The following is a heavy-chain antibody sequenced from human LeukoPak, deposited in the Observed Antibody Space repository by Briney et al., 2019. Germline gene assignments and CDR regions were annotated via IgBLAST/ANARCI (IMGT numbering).Heavy chain of an antibody. CDR2: ISSESEDI. J-gene: IGHJ4*02. CDR1: GFTFSNYS. Sequence: GGSLRLSCAGSGFTFSNYSMNWVRQAPGKGLEWISYISSESEDIQYPDSVKGRFTTSRDNAKNSLYLQMNSLRDEDPAVYYCAGVGVGYYSGDSWGKGTLVTVSS. D-gene: IGHD3-22*01. V-gene: IGHV3-48*02. CDR3: AGVGVGYYSGDS.